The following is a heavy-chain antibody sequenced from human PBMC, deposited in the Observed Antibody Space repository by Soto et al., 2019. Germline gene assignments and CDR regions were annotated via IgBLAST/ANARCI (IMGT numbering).Heavy chain of an antibody. CDR2: ISDSGRI. V-gene: IGHV4-59*01. CDR3: ARDRMAADATEVAFDF. CDR1: GGSISTYF. J-gene: IGHJ3*01. Sequence: QVQLQESGPGLVKPSETLSLTCAVSGGSISTYFWNWLRQPPGKGLEWIAYISDSGRILYNPSLKSRVTRSLDASKNQFSLRLSSVTAADTAVYYCARDRMAADATEVAFDFWGQGTMVTVSS. D-gene: IGHD6-13*01.